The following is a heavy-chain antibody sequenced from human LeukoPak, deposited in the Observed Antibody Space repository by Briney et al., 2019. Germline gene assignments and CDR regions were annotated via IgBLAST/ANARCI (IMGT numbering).Heavy chain of an antibody. CDR1: GFTFSSYA. V-gene: IGHV3-64*01. CDR3: ARVAPAYYDILTGYYLFDY. D-gene: IGHD3-9*01. Sequence: PGGSLRLSCAASGFTFSSYAMHWVRQAPGKGLEYVSAISSNGGSTYYANSVKGRFTISRDNSKNTLYLQMGSLRAEDMAVYYCARVAPAYYDILTGYYLFDYWGQGTLVTVSS. J-gene: IGHJ4*02. CDR2: ISSNGGST.